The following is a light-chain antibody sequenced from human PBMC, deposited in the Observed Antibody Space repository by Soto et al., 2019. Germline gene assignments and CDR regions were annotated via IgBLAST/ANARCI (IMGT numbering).Light chain of an antibody. V-gene: IGLV2-14*01. Sequence: QSALAQPASVSGSPGQSITISCTGTSSDDGGYNYVSWYQQHPGKAPKLMIYDVSNRPPGVSNRFSGSKSGNTASLTISGLQAEDEADYYCRSYTSSSTYVFGTGTKVTVL. J-gene: IGLJ1*01. CDR2: DVS. CDR1: SSDDGGYNY. CDR3: RSYTSSSTYV.